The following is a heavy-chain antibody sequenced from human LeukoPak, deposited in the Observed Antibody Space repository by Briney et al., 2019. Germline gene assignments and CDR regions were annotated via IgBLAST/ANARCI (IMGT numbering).Heavy chain of an antibody. CDR3: ARAVSYSAAWYYYYYMDV. CDR1: GGSISSGSYY. V-gene: IGHV4-61*02. CDR2: IYTSGST. J-gene: IGHJ6*03. D-gene: IGHD1-26*01. Sequence: SSETLSLTCTVSGGSISSGSYYWSWIRQPAGKGLEWIGRIYTSGSTNYNPSLKSRVTISVDTSKNQFSLKLSSVTAADTAVYYCARAVSYSAAWYYYYYMDVWGKGTTVTVSS.